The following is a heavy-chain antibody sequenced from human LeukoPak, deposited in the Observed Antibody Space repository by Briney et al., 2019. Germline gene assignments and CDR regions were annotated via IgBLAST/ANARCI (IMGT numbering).Heavy chain of an antibody. CDR2: INHSGST. CDR1: GGSFSGYY. Sequence: SETLSLTCAVYGGSFSGYYWSWIRQPPGKGLEWIGEINHSGSTNYNPSLKSRVTISVDTSKNQFSLKLSSVTAADTAVYYCARGSRYNSSSYRAGYFDYWGQGTLVTVSS. J-gene: IGHJ4*02. D-gene: IGHD6-6*01. CDR3: ARGSRYNSSSYRAGYFDY. V-gene: IGHV4-34*01.